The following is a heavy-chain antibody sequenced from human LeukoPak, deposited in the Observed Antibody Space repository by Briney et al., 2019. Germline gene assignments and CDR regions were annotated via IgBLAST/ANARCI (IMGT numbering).Heavy chain of an antibody. CDR1: GYTFTSYD. J-gene: IGHJ5*02. CDR2: MNPNSGDT. V-gene: IGHV1-8*01. CDR3: ARDLGHYDYVWGSYRARGFDP. D-gene: IGHD3-16*02. Sequence: VASVKVSCKASGYTFTSYDINWVRPATGQGLEWMGWMNPNSGDTGYAQKFQGRVTMTRNTSISTAYMELSSLRSEDTAVYYCARDLGHYDYVWGSYRARGFDPWGQGTLVTVSS.